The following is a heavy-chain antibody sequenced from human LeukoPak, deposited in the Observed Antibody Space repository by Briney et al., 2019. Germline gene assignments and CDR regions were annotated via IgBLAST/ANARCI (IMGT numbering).Heavy chain of an antibody. CDR2: ISGSGGST. V-gene: IGHV3-23*01. Sequence: PGGSLRLSCAASGFTFSSYAMSWVRQAPGKGLERVTSISGSGGSTYYADSVRGRFTISRDNSKNTVYLQMNSLRADDTAVYYCAKAENLGSGWYYFDYWGQGTLVTVSS. CDR3: AKAENLGSGWYYFDY. J-gene: IGHJ4*02. D-gene: IGHD6-19*01. CDR1: GFTFSSYA.